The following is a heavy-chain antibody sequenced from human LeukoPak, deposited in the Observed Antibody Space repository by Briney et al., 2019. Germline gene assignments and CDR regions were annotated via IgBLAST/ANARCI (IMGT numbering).Heavy chain of an antibody. J-gene: IGHJ6*03. V-gene: IGHV3-23*01. CDR3: AKQLYYYYYMDV. CDR1: GFTLSSYA. D-gene: IGHD2-2*01. Sequence: QTGGSLRLSCAASGFTLSSYAMSWVRQAPGKGLEWVSAISGSGGSTYYADSVKGRFTISRDNSKNTLYLQMNSLRAEDTAVYYCAKQLYYYYYMDVWSKGTTVTVS. CDR2: ISGSGGST.